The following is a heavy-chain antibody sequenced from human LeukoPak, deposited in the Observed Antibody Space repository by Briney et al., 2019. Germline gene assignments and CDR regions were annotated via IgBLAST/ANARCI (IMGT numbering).Heavy chain of an antibody. Sequence: GGSLRLSCAASGFTFSSYAMSWVRQAPGKGLEWVSAISGSGGSTYYADSVKGRFTISRDNSKNTLYLQMNSLRAEDTAVYYCAKVPFIAVAGTAPFDYWGQGTLVTVSS. V-gene: IGHV3-23*01. CDR2: ISGSGGST. CDR3: AKVPFIAVAGTAPFDY. D-gene: IGHD6-19*01. J-gene: IGHJ4*02. CDR1: GFTFSSYA.